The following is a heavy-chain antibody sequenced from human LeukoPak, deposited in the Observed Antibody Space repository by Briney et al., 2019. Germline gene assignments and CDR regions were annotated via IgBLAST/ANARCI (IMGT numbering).Heavy chain of an antibody. Sequence: SETLSLTCTVSGGSISSYYWGWIRQPPGKGLEWIGSIYHSGSTYYNPSLKSRVTISVDTSKNQFSLKLSSVTAADTAVYYCARDWSTYYYDSSGYGVGNNWFDPWGQGTLVTVSS. V-gene: IGHV4-38-2*02. J-gene: IGHJ5*02. D-gene: IGHD3-22*01. CDR2: IYHSGST. CDR1: GGSISSYY. CDR3: ARDWSTYYYDSSGYGVGNNWFDP.